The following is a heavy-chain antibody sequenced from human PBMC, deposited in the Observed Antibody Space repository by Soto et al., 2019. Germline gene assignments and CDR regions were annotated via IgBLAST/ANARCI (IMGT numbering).Heavy chain of an antibody. V-gene: IGHV1-18*01. CDR2: ISCYNGNR. D-gene: IGHD3-22*01. J-gene: IGHJ4*02. CDR1: VCTFTSYG. CDR3: ARGNYFDSSGPLDY. Sequence: ASVKVSCKASVCTFTSYGISWVRQAPGQGLEWMGWISCYNGNRNYAQKFQGRVTMTTDTSTSTVYMELRSLRSDDTGVYYCARGNYFDSSGPLDYWGQGTLVTVSS.